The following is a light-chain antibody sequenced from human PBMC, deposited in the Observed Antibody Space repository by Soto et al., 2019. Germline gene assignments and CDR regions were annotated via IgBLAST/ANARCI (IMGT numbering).Light chain of an antibody. Sequence: QSVLTQPPSASGSPGRSVTISCPGASSDVGGYNFVSWYQQHPGKAPKLLIYEVTKRPSGVPDRFSGSRSGNTASLTVSGLPAEDEADCCCSSYAGSNNIVFGTGTKVTVL. CDR1: SSDVGGYNF. CDR3: SSYAGSNNIV. J-gene: IGLJ1*01. V-gene: IGLV2-8*01. CDR2: EVT.